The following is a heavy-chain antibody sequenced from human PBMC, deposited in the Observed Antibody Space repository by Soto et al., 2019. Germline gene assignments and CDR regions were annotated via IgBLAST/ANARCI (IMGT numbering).Heavy chain of an antibody. CDR2: IYYSGST. J-gene: IGHJ2*01. D-gene: IGHD3-10*01. CDR1: GGSISSGDYY. V-gene: IGHV4-30-4*01. CDR3: ARGGGTYYYGSGSYLYWYFDL. Sequence: QVQLQESGPGLVKPSQTLSLTCTVSGGSISSGDYYWSWIRQPPGKGLEWLGYIYYSGSTYYNPCLKSRVTIAVDTSKNQFSLKLSSVSAADTAVYYCARGGGTYYYGSGSYLYWYFDLWGRGTLVTVSS.